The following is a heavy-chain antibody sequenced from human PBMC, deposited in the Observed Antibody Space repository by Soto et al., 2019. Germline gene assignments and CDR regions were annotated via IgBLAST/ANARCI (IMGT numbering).Heavy chain of an antibody. Sequence: QVQLVQSGAEVKKPGSSVKVSCKASGGTFSSYTINWVRQAPGQGLEWMGRSVPILGIANYARKFQGRVTITADKSTSPAYMELRSLRSEDTAVYYCARSLGGAVADFDYWGQVTLVTVSS. V-gene: IGHV1-69*02. CDR1: GGTFSSYT. J-gene: IGHJ4*02. CDR2: SVPILGIA. D-gene: IGHD6-19*01. CDR3: ARSLGGAVADFDY.